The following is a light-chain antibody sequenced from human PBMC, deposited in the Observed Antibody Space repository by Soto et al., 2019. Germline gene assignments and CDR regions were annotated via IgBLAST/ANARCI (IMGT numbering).Light chain of an antibody. J-gene: IGLJ1*01. CDR1: SRDVGGYNY. Sequence: QSALTQPASVSGSPGQSITISCTGTSRDVGGYNYVSWYQQHPGKAPKLMIYDVSNRPSGVSNRFSGSKSGNTASLTISGLQAEDEADYYCSSYTSRSTLFVFGTGTSSPS. CDR2: DVS. V-gene: IGLV2-14*01. CDR3: SSYTSRSTLFV.